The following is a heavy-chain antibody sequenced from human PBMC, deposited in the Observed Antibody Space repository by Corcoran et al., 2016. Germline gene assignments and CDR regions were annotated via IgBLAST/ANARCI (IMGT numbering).Heavy chain of an antibody. CDR3: ASFDYSNYVGYFQH. Sequence: QVQLQQWGAGLLKPSETLSLTCAVYGGSFSGYYWSWIRQPPGKGLEWIGEINHSGSTNYNPSLKSRVTISVDTSKNQFSLKLSSVTAADTAVYYCASFDYSNYVGYFQHWGQGTLVTVSS. V-gene: IGHV4-34*01. CDR1: GGSFSGYY. J-gene: IGHJ1*01. CDR2: INHSGST. D-gene: IGHD4-4*01.